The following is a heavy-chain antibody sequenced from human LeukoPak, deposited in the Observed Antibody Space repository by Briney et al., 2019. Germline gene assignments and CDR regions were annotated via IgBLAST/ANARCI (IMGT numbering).Heavy chain of an antibody. V-gene: IGHV3-23*01. Sequence: PGGSLRLSCAGSGFTFSNYAMTWVRQAPGKGLEWVSSVSGSGRNTFYPDSVEGRFNISRDNSKNTVYLPMNSLRADDTAVYYCVKSRRVGANQRGLFDYWGQGTLVTVSP. CDR2: VSGSGRNT. J-gene: IGHJ4*02. CDR3: VKSRRVGANQRGLFDY. D-gene: IGHD1-26*01. CDR1: GFTFSNYA.